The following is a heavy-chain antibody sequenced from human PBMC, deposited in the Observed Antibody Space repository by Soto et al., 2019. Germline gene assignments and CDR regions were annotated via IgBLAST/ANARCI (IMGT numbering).Heavy chain of an antibody. J-gene: IGHJ5*01. V-gene: IGHV3-23*01. D-gene: IGHD2-8*02. CDR2: ISASGDNT. Sequence: GGSLRLSCAASGFTFGNYVMAWVRQAPGKGLEWVSGISASGDNTYYPDSVKGRFSMSRDNSKNTLSLHMNSLRAEDTAIYYCAMNRLSSTGINWFDSWGQGSLVTVSS. CDR3: AMNRLSSTGINWFDS. CDR1: GFTFGNYV.